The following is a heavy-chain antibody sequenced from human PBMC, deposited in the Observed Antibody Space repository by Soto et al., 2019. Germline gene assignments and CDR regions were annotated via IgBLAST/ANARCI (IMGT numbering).Heavy chain of an antibody. CDR3: ARDPRQGYDTDYWYFDY. CDR1: GFPFNTYS. D-gene: IGHD3-3*01. J-gene: IGHJ4*02. V-gene: IGHV3-30-3*01. Sequence: QVQLVESGGGVVQPGRSLRLSCAASGFPFNTYSVHWVRQAPGKGLEWLAVISADGGRQYYADSVKDRFTISRDNSKYTLYLQMNSLRTEDTAVYYCARDPRQGYDTDYWYFDYWGQGTLVTVSS. CDR2: ISADGGRQ.